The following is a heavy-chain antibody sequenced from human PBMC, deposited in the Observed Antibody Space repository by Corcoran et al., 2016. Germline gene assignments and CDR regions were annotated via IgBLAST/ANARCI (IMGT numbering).Heavy chain of an antibody. CDR2: IYPGDSDT. CDR3: ARSEMVGYYYGSGSYKASWFDP. J-gene: IGHJ5*02. V-gene: IGHV5-51*01. D-gene: IGHD3-10*01. Sequence: EVQLVQSGAEVKKPGESLKISCKGSGYSFTSYWIGWVRQMPGKGLEWMGIIYPGDSDTRYSPSFQGQVTISADKSISTAYLQWSSLKASDTAMYDCARSEMVGYYYGSGSYKASWFDPWGQGTLVTVSS. CDR1: GYSFTSYW.